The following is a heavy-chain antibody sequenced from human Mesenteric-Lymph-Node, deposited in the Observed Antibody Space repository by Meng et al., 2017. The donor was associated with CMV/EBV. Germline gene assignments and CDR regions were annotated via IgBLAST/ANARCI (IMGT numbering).Heavy chain of an antibody. CDR2: INHNGVP. CDR3: ARGSDIPVNNY. Sequence: QAQLQQWGAGLLKPSETLSLTFAVDGGSYSGYYWSWIRQPPGKGLEWIGVINHNGVPNYTPSLKSRVTISLDRSKNPFSLKLSSVTAEDTAVYYCARGSDIPVNNYWGQGTLVTVSS. D-gene: IGHD2-15*01. V-gene: IGHV4-34*01. J-gene: IGHJ4*02. CDR1: GGSYSGYY.